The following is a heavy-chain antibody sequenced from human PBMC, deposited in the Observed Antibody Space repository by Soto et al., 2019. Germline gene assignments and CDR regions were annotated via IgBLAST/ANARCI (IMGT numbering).Heavy chain of an antibody. Sequence: QVHLVQSGAEVKKPGASVKVSCKGSGYTFTSYGITWVRQAPGQGLEWMGWISAHNGNTNYAQKLQGRVTVTRDTXXXXXXXXXXXXXXXXXXVXYCARGRDGDYWGQGALVTVSS. CDR2: ISAHNGNT. V-gene: IGHV1-18*01. J-gene: IGHJ4*02. CDR1: GYTFTSYG. CDR3: ARGRDGDY. D-gene: IGHD3-10*01.